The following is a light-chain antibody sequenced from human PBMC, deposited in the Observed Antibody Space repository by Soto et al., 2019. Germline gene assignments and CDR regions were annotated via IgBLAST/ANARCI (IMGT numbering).Light chain of an antibody. CDR2: ATS. V-gene: IGKV1-39*01. J-gene: IGKJ2*01. CDR1: QSISTY. CDR3: HQYDDGPYT. Sequence: DIQMTQSPSSLSASVGDRVTITCRASQSISTYLIWYQQKPGKAPKLLIYATSSLQSGVPSRFSGSGSGTDFTLTISSLQSEDFAVYYCHQYDDGPYTFGQGTKVDIK.